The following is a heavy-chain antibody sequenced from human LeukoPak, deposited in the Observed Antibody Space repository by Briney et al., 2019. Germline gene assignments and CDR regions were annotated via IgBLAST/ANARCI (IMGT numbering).Heavy chain of an antibody. CDR1: GGSISSYY. CDR3: VRLLAGCPGGNCRAHFDY. CDR2: IYYSGIT. Sequence: PSETLSLTCTVSGGSISSYYWSWIRQPAGKGLEWIGRIYYSGITNYNPSLKSRVTISVDTSKNQFSLKLTSVTAADTAVYYCVRLLAGCPGGNCRAHFDYWGQGILVTVSS. D-gene: IGHD2-21*01. J-gene: IGHJ4*02. V-gene: IGHV4-4*07.